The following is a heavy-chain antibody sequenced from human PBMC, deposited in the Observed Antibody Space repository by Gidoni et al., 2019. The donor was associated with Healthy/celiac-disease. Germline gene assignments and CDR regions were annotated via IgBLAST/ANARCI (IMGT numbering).Heavy chain of an antibody. V-gene: IGHV1-69*01. CDR2: IIPIFGTA. Sequence: QVQLVQSGAEVKEPGSSVKVSGKASGGTFSSYAISWVRQAPGQGLEWMGGIIPIFGTANYAQKFQGRVTITADESTSTAYMELSSLRSEDTAVYYCVGEETPGIRFLEWLSSGDWGQGTLVTVSS. D-gene: IGHD3-3*01. CDR1: GGTFSSYA. CDR3: VGEETPGIRFLEWLSSGD. J-gene: IGHJ4*02.